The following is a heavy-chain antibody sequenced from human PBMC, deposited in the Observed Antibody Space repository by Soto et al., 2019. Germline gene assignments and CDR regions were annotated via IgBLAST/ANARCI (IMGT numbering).Heavy chain of an antibody. CDR3: ARELQAYYDFWSGYGQPGGGVFDY. CDR2: ISAYNGNT. D-gene: IGHD3-3*01. CDR1: GYTFTSYG. V-gene: IGHV1-18*01. J-gene: IGHJ4*02. Sequence: QVQLVQSGAEVKKPGASVKVSCKASGYTFTSYGISWVRQAPGQGLEWMGWISAYNGNTNYAQKLQGRVTMTTDTCTSTAYMELRSLRSDDTAVYYCARELQAYYDFWSGYGQPGGGVFDYWGQGTLVTVSS.